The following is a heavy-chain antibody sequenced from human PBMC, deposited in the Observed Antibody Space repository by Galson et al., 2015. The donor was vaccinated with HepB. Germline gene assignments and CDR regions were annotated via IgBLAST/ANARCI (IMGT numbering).Heavy chain of an antibody. J-gene: IGHJ6*02. CDR2: ISSYNDDT. CDR1: GYTFTDYS. D-gene: IGHD3-10*01. Sequence: SVKVSCKASGYTFTDYSFNWVRQAPGQGLEWVGWISSYNDDTDYAQNFQNRVTMTTDTSTNTAYMEVRSLTSADTAVYYCARSGGVSSYYYYGMDVWGQGTTVTVSS. CDR3: ARSGGVSSYYYYGMDV. V-gene: IGHV1-18*04.